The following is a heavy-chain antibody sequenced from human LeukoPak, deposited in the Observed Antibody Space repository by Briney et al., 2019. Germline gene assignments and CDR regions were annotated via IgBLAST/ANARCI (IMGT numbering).Heavy chain of an antibody. J-gene: IGHJ2*01. D-gene: IGHD2/OR15-2a*01. CDR2: IWYDGSNK. V-gene: IGHV3-33*01. Sequence: GRSLRLSCAASGFTFSSYGMHWVRQAPGKGLEWVAVIWYDGSNKYYPDSVQGRFTISRDNSRNTLYLQVNSLRAEDTAVYYCARDRSMSGWYIDLWGRGTLVTVSS. CDR3: ARDRSMSGWYIDL. CDR1: GFTFSSYG.